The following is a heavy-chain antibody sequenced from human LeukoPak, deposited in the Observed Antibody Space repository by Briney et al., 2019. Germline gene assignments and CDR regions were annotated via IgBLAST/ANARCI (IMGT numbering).Heavy chain of an antibody. J-gene: IGHJ4*02. Sequence: GGSPRLSCAASGFTFSSYAMSWVRLAPGKGLEWVSSISSSSSYIYYADSVKGRFTISRDNAKNSLYLQMNSLRAEDTAVYYCAREGGYIAVATDYWGQGTLVTVSS. CDR3: AREGGYIAVATDY. V-gene: IGHV3-21*01. D-gene: IGHD6-19*01. CDR2: ISSSSSYI. CDR1: GFTFSSYA.